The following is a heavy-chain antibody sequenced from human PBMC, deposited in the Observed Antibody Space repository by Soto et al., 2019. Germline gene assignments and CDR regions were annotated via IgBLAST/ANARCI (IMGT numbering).Heavy chain of an antibody. D-gene: IGHD2-2*01. Sequence: ASVKVSCKASGYTFTSYDINWVRQATGQGLEWMGWMNPNSGNTGYAQKFQGRVTMTRNTSISTAYMELSSLRSEDTAVYYCARGFNCSSTSCYGELDAFDIWGPGTMVTVSS. CDR3: ARGFNCSSTSCYGELDAFDI. CDR1: GYTFTSYD. J-gene: IGHJ3*02. CDR2: MNPNSGNT. V-gene: IGHV1-8*01.